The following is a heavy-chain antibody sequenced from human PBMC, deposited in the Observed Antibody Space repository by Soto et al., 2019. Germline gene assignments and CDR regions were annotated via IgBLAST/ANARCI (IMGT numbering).Heavy chain of an antibody. Sequence: QVQLVESGGGVVQPGRSLRLSCAASGFTFSSYAMHWVRQAPGKGLEWVAVISYDGSNKYYADSVKGRFTISRDNSKNTLYLQMNSLRAEDTAVYYCARDGYGDYLLPDYWGQGTLVTVSS. CDR3: ARDGYGDYLLPDY. J-gene: IGHJ4*02. CDR1: GFTFSSYA. D-gene: IGHD4-17*01. CDR2: ISYDGSNK. V-gene: IGHV3-30-3*01.